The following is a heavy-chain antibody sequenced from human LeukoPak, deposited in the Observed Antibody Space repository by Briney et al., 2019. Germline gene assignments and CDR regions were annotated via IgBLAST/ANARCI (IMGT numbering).Heavy chain of an antibody. V-gene: IGHV1-18*01. Sequence: ASVRVSCKASGYTFTTYGISWARQAPGQGLDWVGRISTYKGDTDFAQNLQGRVTMTTDTSTSTAYMELRSLTSDDTAVYYCARGDTGDYWGQGTLVTVSS. CDR2: ISTYKGDT. J-gene: IGHJ4*02. CDR1: GYTFTTYG. CDR3: ARGDTGDY.